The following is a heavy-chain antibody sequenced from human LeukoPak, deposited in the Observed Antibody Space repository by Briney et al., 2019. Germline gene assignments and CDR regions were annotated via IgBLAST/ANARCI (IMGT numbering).Heavy chain of an antibody. CDR2: INHSGST. J-gene: IGHJ5*02. Sequence: SETLSLTCAVYGGSFSGYYWSWIRQPPGKGLEWIGEINHSGSTNYSPSLKSRVTISVDTSKNQFSLKLSSVTAADTAVYYCARGRGQYYDFWSGYTNNWFDPWGQGTLVTVSS. CDR3: ARGRGQYYDFWSGYTNNWFDP. V-gene: IGHV4-34*01. D-gene: IGHD3-3*01. CDR1: GGSFSGYY.